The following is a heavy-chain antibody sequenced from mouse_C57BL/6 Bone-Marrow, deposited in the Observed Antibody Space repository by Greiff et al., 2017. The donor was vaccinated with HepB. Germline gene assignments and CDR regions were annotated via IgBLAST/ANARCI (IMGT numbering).Heavy chain of an antibody. J-gene: IGHJ2*01. CDR1: GFNITDDY. V-gene: IGHV14-4*01. CDR3: TSLFVTTVVAFDY. CDR2: IDPENGDT. D-gene: IGHD1-1*01. Sequence: VQLQQSGAELVRPGASVKLSCTASGFNITDDYMHWVKQRPEQGLEWIGWIDPENGDTEYASKFQGKATITADTSSNTAYLQLSSLTSEDTAVYYCTSLFVTTVVAFDYWGQGTTLTVSS.